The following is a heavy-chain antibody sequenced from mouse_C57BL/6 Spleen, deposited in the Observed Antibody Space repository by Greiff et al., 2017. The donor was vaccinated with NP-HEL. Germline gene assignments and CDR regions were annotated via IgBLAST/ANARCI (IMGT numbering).Heavy chain of an antibody. Sequence: QVQLQQSGAELARPGASVKLSCKASGYTFTSYGISWVKQRTGQGLEWIGEIYPRSGNTYYNEKFKGKATLTADKSSSTAYMELRSLTSEDSAVYFCARAKAITTVGYFDVWGTGTTVTVSS. D-gene: IGHD1-1*01. CDR2: IYPRSGNT. CDR1: GYTFTSYG. V-gene: IGHV1-81*01. CDR3: ARAKAITTVGYFDV. J-gene: IGHJ1*03.